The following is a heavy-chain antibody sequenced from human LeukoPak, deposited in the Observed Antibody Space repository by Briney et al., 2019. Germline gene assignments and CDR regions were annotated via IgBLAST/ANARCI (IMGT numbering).Heavy chain of an antibody. J-gene: IGHJ4*02. CDR1: GGSITSYY. Sequence: SETLSLTCTVSGGSITSYYWSWIRQPPGKGLEWIGYLYDSVSTNYNPSLKSRVTILVDTSKNQFSLKVSSVIAADTAVYYCARHSSAYSYDFWGQGTLVTVSS. CDR2: LYDSVST. CDR3: ARHSSAYSYDF. V-gene: IGHV4-59*08. D-gene: IGHD5-12*01.